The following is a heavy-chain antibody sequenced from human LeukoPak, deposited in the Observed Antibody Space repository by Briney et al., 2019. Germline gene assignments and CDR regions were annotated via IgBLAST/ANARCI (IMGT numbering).Heavy chain of an antibody. CDR1: GFTFSSYW. Sequence: PGGSLRLSCAASGFTFSSYWMSWVRQAPGKGLEWVSSISSSSVYIYYADSVRGRFTISRDNAKNSLYLQMNSLRAEDTAVYFCARGGQLWAHFDYWGQGTLVTVSS. CDR2: ISSSSVYI. V-gene: IGHV3-21*01. CDR3: ARGGQLWAHFDY. D-gene: IGHD5-18*01. J-gene: IGHJ4*02.